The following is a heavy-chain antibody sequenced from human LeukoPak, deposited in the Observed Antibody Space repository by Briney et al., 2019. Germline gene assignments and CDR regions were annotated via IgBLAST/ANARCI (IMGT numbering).Heavy chain of an antibody. V-gene: IGHV4-59*01. CDR2: IYYSGST. D-gene: IGHD6-6*01. Sequence: PSETLSLTCTVSGGSISSYYWSWIRQPPAKGLEWIGYIYYSGSTNYNPSLKSRVTISVDTSKNQFSLKLSSVTAADTAVYYCARGAAARRSDYWGQGTLVTVSS. CDR3: ARGAAARRSDY. J-gene: IGHJ4*02. CDR1: GGSISSYY.